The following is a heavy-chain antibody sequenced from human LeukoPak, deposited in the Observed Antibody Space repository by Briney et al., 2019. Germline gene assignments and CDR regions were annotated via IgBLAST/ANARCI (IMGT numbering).Heavy chain of an antibody. V-gene: IGHV3-33*01. D-gene: IGHD1-26*01. CDR1: GFTFSSYG. J-gene: IGHJ4*02. CDR2: IWYDGSKQ. Sequence: GGSLRLSCAASGFTFSSYGMHWVRQAPGKGLEWVALIWYDGSKQYYADSVKGRFTISRDNSKNTLHLQMNSLRAEDTAVFYCVGIQSGRYNQYSFDYWGQGTLVTVSS. CDR3: VGIQSGRYNQYSFDY.